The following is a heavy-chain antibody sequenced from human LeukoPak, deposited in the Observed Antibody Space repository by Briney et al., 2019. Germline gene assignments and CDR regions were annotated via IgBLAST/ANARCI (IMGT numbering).Heavy chain of an antibody. J-gene: IGHJ4*02. CDR2: FDPEDGET. CDR1: RYSLTELS. Sequence: ASVKVSCKVSRYSLTELSMHWVRQAPGKGFEWMGGFDPEDGETIYAQKFQGRIIMTEDTSTDTAYMELSSLRSEDTAVYYCATGPYGSGIISPGRLDYWGQGTLVTVSS. D-gene: IGHD3-10*01. CDR3: ATGPYGSGIISPGRLDY. V-gene: IGHV1-24*01.